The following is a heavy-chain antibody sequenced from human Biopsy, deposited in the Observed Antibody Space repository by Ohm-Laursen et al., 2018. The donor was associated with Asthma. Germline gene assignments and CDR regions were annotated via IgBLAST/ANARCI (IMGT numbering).Heavy chain of an antibody. V-gene: IGHV3-11*01. CDR3: ARDIAFGGVHDF. D-gene: IGHD3-16*01. J-gene: IGHJ4*02. Sequence: SFRLSCAASGFTFSDYSMTWIRQAPGKGLEWISYISSSGSSILYADSVKGRFTISRDNAKNSLHLQMNSLRAEDTAIYYCARDIAFGGVHDFWGQGTLVAVSS. CDR2: ISSSGSSI. CDR1: GFTFSDYS.